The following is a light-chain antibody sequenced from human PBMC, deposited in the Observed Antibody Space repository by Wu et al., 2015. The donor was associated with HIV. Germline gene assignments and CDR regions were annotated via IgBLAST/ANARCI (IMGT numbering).Light chain of an antibody. V-gene: IGKV1-39*01. CDR2: AAS. CDR1: QSISSY. Sequence: DIQMTQSPSSLSASVGDRVTITCRASQSISSYLNWYQQKPGKAPKLLIYAASSLESGVPSRFSGGGSGTYFTLTVSSLQPEDFATYYCQQSYRTPWTFGQGTKVETK. CDR3: QQSYRTPWT. J-gene: IGKJ1*01.